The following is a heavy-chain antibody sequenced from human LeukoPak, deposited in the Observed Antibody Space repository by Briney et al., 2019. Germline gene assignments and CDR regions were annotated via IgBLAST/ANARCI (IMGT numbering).Heavy chain of an antibody. CDR2: IYYSGST. J-gene: IGHJ3*02. D-gene: IGHD3-9*01. Sequence: PSETLSLTCTVSGGSISSSSYYWGWVRQPPGKGLEWIGSIYYSGSTYYNPSLKSRVTISVDTSKNQFSLKLSSVTAADTAVYYCARPYYDILTGYPPGAFDIWGQGTMVTVSS. V-gene: IGHV4-39*07. CDR3: ARPYYDILTGYPPGAFDI. CDR1: GGSISSSSYY.